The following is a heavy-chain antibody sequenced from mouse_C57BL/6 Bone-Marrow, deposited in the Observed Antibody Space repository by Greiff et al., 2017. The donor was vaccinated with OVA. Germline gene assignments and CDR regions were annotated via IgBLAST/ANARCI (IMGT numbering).Heavy chain of an antibody. J-gene: IGHJ1*03. D-gene: IGHD2-2*01. CDR2: IDPSDSYT. CDR3: AREGYDVDWYFDV. V-gene: IGHV1-69*01. CDR1: GYTFTSYW. Sequence: QVQLQQPGAELVMPGASVKLSCKASGYTFTSYWMHWVKQRPGQGLVWIGEIDPSDSYTNYNQKFKGKSTLTVDKSSSTAYMQLSSLTSKDSAVYDCAREGYDVDWYFDVWGTGTTVTVSS.